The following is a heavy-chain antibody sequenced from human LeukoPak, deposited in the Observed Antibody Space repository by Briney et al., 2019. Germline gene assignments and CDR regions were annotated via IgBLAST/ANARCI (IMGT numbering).Heavy chain of an antibody. CDR2: IIPIFGTA. Sequence: SVKVSCKTSGGTFSSYAISWVRQAPGQGLEWMGGIIPIFGTANYAQKFQGRVTITADESTSTAYMELSSLRSEDTAVYYCARDKVVGATADGHDAFDIWGQGTMVTVSS. D-gene: IGHD1-26*01. CDR1: GGTFSSYA. J-gene: IGHJ3*02. CDR3: ARDKVVGATADGHDAFDI. V-gene: IGHV1-69*13.